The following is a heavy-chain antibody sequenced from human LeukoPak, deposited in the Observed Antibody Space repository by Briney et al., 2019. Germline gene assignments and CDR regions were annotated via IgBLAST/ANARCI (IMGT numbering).Heavy chain of an antibody. CDR3: AKDPNYVYYYGMDV. V-gene: IGHV3-23*01. CDR2: ISGSGGST. J-gene: IGHJ6*02. CDR1: GFTFSSYA. Sequence: PGASLRLSCAASGFTFSSYAMSWVRQAPGKGLEWVSAISGSGGSTYYADSVKGRFTISRDNSKNTLYLQMNSLRAEDTAVHYCAKDPNYVYYYGMDVWGQGTMVTVSS. D-gene: IGHD1-7*01.